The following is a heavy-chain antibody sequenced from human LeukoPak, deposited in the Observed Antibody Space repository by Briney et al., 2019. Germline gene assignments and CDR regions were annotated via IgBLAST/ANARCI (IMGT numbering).Heavy chain of an antibody. V-gene: IGHV3-30*04. CDR2: ISYDGSNK. CDR3: ARPIPPDDYGDY. Sequence: LAGGFPRLSCAASGFTFSSYAMHWVRQAPGKGLEWVAVISYDGSNKYYADSVKGRFTISRDNSKNTLYLQMNSLRAEDTAVYYCARPIPPDDYGDYWGQGTLVTVSS. CDR1: GFTFSSYA. J-gene: IGHJ4*02.